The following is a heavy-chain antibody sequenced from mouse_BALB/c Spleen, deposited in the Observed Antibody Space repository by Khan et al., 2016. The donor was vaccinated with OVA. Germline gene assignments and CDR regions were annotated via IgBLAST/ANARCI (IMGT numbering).Heavy chain of an antibody. V-gene: IGHV2-9*02. D-gene: IGHD1-1*01. J-gene: IGHJ1*01. CDR3: ARDYGSSFEYFDV. Sequence: QVQLKESGPGLVAPSQSLSITCTVSGFSLTSYGVHWVRQPPGKGLEWLGLIWAGGSTNYNSALMSRLTINKDNSKSQVFLQMNSLQTDDTAMYYCARDYGSSFEYFDVWGAGTTVTVSS. CDR1: GFSLTSYG. CDR2: IWAGGST.